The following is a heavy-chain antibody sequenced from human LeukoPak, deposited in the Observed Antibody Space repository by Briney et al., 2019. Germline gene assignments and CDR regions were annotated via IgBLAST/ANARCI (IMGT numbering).Heavy chain of an antibody. Sequence: PSETLSLTCAVSGYSISSGYYWGWIRQPPGKGLGWIGSIYHSGSTYYNPSIKSRVTISVDTSKNQFSLKLSSVTAADTAVYYCARGYCSSTSCYDNWFDPWGQGTLVTVSS. CDR1: GYSISSGYY. CDR3: ARGYCSSTSCYDNWFDP. J-gene: IGHJ5*02. D-gene: IGHD2-2*01. CDR2: IYHSGST. V-gene: IGHV4-38-2*01.